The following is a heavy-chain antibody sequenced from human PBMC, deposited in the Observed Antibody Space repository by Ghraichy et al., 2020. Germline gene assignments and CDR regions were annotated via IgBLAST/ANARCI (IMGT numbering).Heavy chain of an antibody. V-gene: IGHV4-59*08. CDR2: IYYSGST. CDR3: ARHGNWGLVDDAFDI. CDR1: GGSISSYY. J-gene: IGHJ3*02. Sequence: SETLSLTCTVSGGSISSYYWSWIRQPPGKGLEWIGYIYYSGSTNYNPSLKSRVTISVVTSKNQFSLKLSSVTAADTAVYYCARHGNWGLVDDAFDIWGQGTMVTVSS. D-gene: IGHD7-27*01.